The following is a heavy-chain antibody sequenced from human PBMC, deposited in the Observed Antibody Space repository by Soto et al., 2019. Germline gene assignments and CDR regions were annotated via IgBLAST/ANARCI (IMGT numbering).Heavy chain of an antibody. CDR3: AKEQRITMVRGVIIVPSAFDI. CDR1: GFTFSSYG. D-gene: IGHD3-10*01. J-gene: IGHJ3*02. Sequence: PGGSLRLSCAASGFTFSSYGMHWVRQAPGKGLEWVAVISYDGSNKYYADSVKGRFTISRDNSKNTLYLQMNSLRAEDTAVYYCAKEQRITMVRGVIIVPSAFDIWGQGTMVTVS. V-gene: IGHV3-30*18. CDR2: ISYDGSNK.